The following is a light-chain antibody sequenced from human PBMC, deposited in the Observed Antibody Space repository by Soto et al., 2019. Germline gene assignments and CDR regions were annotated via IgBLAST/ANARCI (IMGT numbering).Light chain of an antibody. J-gene: IGKJ3*01. CDR1: QSVSSN. CDR3: QQYNNWPPEFT. Sequence: EIVMTQSPATLSVSPGERATLSCRASQSVSSNLAWYQQKPGQAPRLLIYGASTRATGIPARFSGSGSGTEFTLTISSLQSEDFAVYYCQQYNNWPPEFTFXPGTKVDIK. V-gene: IGKV3-15*01. CDR2: GAS.